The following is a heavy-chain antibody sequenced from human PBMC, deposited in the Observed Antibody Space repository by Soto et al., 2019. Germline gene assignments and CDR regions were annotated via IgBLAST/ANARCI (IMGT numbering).Heavy chain of an antibody. J-gene: IGHJ6*02. D-gene: IGHD6-13*01. CDR3: ARHTYSSSWDYYYGMDV. Sequence: GESLKISCKGSGYSLTSYWISWVRQMPGKGLEWMGRIDPSDSYTNYSPSFQGHVTISADKSISTAYLQWSSLKASDTAMYYCARHTYSSSWDYYYGMDVWGQGTTVTVSS. CDR2: IDPSDSYT. CDR1: GYSLTSYW. V-gene: IGHV5-10-1*01.